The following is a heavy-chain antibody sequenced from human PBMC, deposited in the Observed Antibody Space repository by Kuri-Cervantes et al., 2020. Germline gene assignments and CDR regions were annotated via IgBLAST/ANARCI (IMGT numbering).Heavy chain of an antibody. V-gene: IGHV3-23*01. CDR3: AKAFVYYDILTGYDKVSYYYGMDV. Sequence: GESLKISCVGSGFTFSNYAMTWVRQAPGKGLEWVSGISTNYITYYTDSVKGRFTISRDNSKNTLHLQMNSLRAEDTAVYYCAKAFVYYDILTGYDKVSYYYGMDVWGQGTTVTVSS. CDR2: ISTNYIT. D-gene: IGHD3-9*01. CDR1: GFTFSNYA. J-gene: IGHJ6*02.